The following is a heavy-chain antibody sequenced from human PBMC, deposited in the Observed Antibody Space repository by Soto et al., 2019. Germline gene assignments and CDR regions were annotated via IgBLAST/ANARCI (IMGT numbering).Heavy chain of an antibody. CDR2: INAGNGNT. CDR3: ARKAGPYCSSTSCSYGMDV. V-gene: IGHV1-3*01. J-gene: IGHJ6*02. Sequence: ASVKVSCKASGYTFTSYAMHWVRQSPGQRLEWMGWINAGNGNTKYSQKFQGRVTITRDTSASTAYMELSSLRSEDTAVYYCARKAGPYCSSTSCSYGMDVWGQGTTVTVSS. D-gene: IGHD2-2*01. CDR1: GYTFTSYA.